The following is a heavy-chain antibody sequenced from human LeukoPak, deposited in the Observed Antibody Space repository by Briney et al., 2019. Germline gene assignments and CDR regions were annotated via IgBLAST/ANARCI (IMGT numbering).Heavy chain of an antibody. J-gene: IGHJ6*03. V-gene: IGHV3-74*01. CDR1: GFTFSNYW. Sequence: GGSLRLSCAASGFTFSNYWMHWVRQAPGKGLVWVSRIHSDGINTSYADSVKGRFTISRDNAKNTLNLQMNSLRAEDTAVYYCARDQGFSYYFYYMDVWGKGTTVTVSS. CDR2: IHSDGINT. D-gene: IGHD3-3*01. CDR3: ARDQGFSYYFYYMDV.